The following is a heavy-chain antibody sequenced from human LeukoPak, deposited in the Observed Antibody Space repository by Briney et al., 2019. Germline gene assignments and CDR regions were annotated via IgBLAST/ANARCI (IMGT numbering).Heavy chain of an antibody. CDR1: GGAISSYY. V-gene: IGHV4-34*01. Sequence: PSETLSLTCTVPGGAISSYYWSWIRQPPGKGLEWIGEINHSGSTNYNPSLKSRVTISVDTSKNQFSLKLSSVTAADTAVYYCARGGWVDYWGQGTLVTVSS. CDR2: INHSGST. D-gene: IGHD5-24*01. J-gene: IGHJ4*02. CDR3: ARGGWVDY.